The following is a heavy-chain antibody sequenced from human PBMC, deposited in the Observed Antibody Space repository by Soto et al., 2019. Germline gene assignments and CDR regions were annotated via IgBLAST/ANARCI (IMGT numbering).Heavy chain of an antibody. D-gene: IGHD1-1*01. CDR1: GYSFTDDW. J-gene: IGHJ6*02. Sequence: GESLKISCKGSGYSFTDDWIGWVRQMPGRGLEWMGIIYPDDSDARYNPSVQGQVTISADKSISTAYLQWSSLKASDTAMYYCVREPMDVWGQGTTVTVSS. CDR3: VREPMDV. CDR2: IYPDDSDA. V-gene: IGHV5-51*01.